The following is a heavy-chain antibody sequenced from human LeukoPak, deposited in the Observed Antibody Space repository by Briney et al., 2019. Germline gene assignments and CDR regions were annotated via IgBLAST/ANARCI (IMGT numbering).Heavy chain of an antibody. CDR3: ARGEEVSNWNYDFDY. CDR1: GFTFSSYS. D-gene: IGHD1-7*01. J-gene: IGHJ4*02. CDR2: ISSSSSCI. V-gene: IGHV3-21*01. Sequence: GGSLRLSCAASGFTFSSYSMNWVRQAPGKGLEWVSSISSSSSCIYYADSVKGRFTISRDNAKNSLYLQMNSLRAEDTAVYYCARGEEVSNWNYDFDYWGQGTLVTVSS.